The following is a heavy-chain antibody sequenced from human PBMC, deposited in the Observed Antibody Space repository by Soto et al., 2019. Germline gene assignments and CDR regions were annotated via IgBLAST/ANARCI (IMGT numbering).Heavy chain of an antibody. D-gene: IGHD6-13*01. CDR2: ISGSGFKK. CDR3: AKSFSSNWYDYFDY. CDR1: GFIFENFG. Sequence: GGSLRLSCAASGFIFENFGMSWVRQAPGKGLEWISSISGSGFKKYYADSVKGRFTISRDKSKDTLYLQMNSLRAEDTALYYCAKSFSSNWYDYFDYWGQGSLVTVSS. J-gene: IGHJ4*02. V-gene: IGHV3-23*01.